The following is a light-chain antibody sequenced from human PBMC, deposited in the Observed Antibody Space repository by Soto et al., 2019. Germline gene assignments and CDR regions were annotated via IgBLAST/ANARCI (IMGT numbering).Light chain of an antibody. CDR1: QSVLYSTNNKNY. CDR2: WAT. CDR3: QQYSITPLT. Sequence: DIVMTQSPDSLAVSLGERATINCKSSQSVLYSTNNKNYLAWYQQKPGQPPKLLIYWATTRESGVPDRFSGTESGTDFTLHISSLQAEDVAVYYCQQYSITPLTFGGGTKVEIK. J-gene: IGKJ4*01. V-gene: IGKV4-1*01.